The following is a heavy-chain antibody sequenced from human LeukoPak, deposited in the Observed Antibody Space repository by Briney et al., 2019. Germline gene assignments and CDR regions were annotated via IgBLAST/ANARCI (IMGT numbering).Heavy chain of an antibody. Sequence: SETLSLICTVSVGPIHSYYWSLIRQPPGKGLAWIGYHYYSGSTNLHPSLKSRITISVETSQNPFSLKLSSCTAADTAVYYWASGIGSYYYYYYMDVWGKGTTVTVSS. V-gene: IGHV4-59*01. CDR1: VGPIHSYY. D-gene: IGHD1-26*01. J-gene: IGHJ6*03. CDR2: HYYSGST. CDR3: ASGIGSYYYYYYMDV.